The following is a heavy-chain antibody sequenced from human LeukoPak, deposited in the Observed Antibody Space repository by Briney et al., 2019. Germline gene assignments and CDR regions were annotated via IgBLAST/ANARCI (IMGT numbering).Heavy chain of an antibody. Sequence: GGSLRLFCAASGFTFSKFPMGWVRQAPGGGLEWVSAISASGDVTFYADSLRGRFTISRDNSNNPLYLQMNNLRAEDTAVYYCAMDSAWLPLKFDYWGPGTLVAV. CDR1: GFTFSKFP. D-gene: IGHD5-24*01. CDR3: AMDSAWLPLKFDY. V-gene: IGHV3-23*01. J-gene: IGHJ4*02. CDR2: ISASGDVT.